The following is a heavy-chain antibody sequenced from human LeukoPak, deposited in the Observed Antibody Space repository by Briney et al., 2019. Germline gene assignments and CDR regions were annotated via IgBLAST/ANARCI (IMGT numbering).Heavy chain of an antibody. Sequence: SGGSLRLSCAASGFTFSSHWMHWVRQAPGKGLVWVSRIKDDGSHTNYADSVKGRFTIPRDNAKNTLSLQMNSLRAEDTAVYYCARGSGIITGIDEWGQGTLVTVSS. CDR1: GFTFSSHW. CDR2: IKDDGSHT. D-gene: IGHD6-25*01. J-gene: IGHJ4*02. V-gene: IGHV3-74*01. CDR3: ARGSGIITGIDE.